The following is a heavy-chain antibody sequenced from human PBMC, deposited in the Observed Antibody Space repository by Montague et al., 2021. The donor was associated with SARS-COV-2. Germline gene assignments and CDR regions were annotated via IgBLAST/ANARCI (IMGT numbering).Heavy chain of an antibody. CDR2: INPNSGDT. J-gene: IGHJ4*02. Sequence: SVKVSCKASGYTFIGYYMHWVRQAPGQGLEWMGWINPNSGDTNYAQKFQGRVTMTRDTSISTAYMDLSRLRSDDTAVYHCARGIGYSQFDCWGQGTLVTVSS. CDR3: ARGIGYSQFDC. D-gene: IGHD2-15*01. CDR1: GYTFIGYY. V-gene: IGHV1-2*02.